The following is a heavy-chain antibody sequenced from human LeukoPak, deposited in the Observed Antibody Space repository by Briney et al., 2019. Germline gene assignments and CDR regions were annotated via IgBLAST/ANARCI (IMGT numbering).Heavy chain of an antibody. CDR2: IKTDGSEA. CDR1: GLTFSDHW. CDR3: ARDVGPYGGSPGDD. Sequence: GGSLRLSCEGSGLTFSDHWMHWVRQAPGKGVVWVSRIKTDGSEASYGHAVRGRFVISRDNYRNMLFLLMNNVRDDDTAMYFCARDVGPYGGSPGDDWGQGTQVIVSS. J-gene: IGHJ4*02. D-gene: IGHD1-26*01. V-gene: IGHV3-74*01.